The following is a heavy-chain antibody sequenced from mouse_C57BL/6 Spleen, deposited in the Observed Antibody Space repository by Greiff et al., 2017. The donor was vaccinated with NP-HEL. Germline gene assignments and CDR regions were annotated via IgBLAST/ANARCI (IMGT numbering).Heavy chain of an antibody. CDR3: ATLYYYGSSYYAMDY. Sequence: EVKVVESGGGLVKPGGSLKLSCAASGFTFSDYGMHWVRQAPEKGLEWVAYISSGSSTIYYADTVKGRFTISRDNAKNTLFLQMTSLRSEDTAMYYCATLYYYGSSYYAMDYWGQGTSVTVSS. J-gene: IGHJ4*01. V-gene: IGHV5-17*01. CDR2: ISSGSSTI. D-gene: IGHD1-1*01. CDR1: GFTFSDYG.